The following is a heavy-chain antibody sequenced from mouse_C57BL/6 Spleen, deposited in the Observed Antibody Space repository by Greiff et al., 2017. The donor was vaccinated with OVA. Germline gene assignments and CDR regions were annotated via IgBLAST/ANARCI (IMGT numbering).Heavy chain of an antibody. V-gene: IGHV1-80*01. CDR3: ARRGYEYFDV. CDR1: GYAFSSYW. D-gene: IGHD2-3*01. Sequence: LVESGAELVKPGASVKISCKASGYAFSSYWMNWVKQRPGKGLEWIGQIYPGDGDTNYNGKFKGKATLTADKSSSTAYMQLSSLTSEDSAVYFCARRGYEYFDVWGTGTTVTVSS. J-gene: IGHJ1*03. CDR2: IYPGDGDT.